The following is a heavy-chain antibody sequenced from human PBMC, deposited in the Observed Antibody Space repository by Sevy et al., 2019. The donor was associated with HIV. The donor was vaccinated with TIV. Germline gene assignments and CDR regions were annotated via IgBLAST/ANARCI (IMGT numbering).Heavy chain of an antibody. CDR2: INWNGGST. CDR1: GFTFDDYG. Sequence: GESLKISCAASGFTFDDYGMSWVRQAPGKGLEWVSGINWNGGSTGYADSVKGRFTISRDNAKNSLYLQMNSLRAEDTALYHCAGEGVAARFDPRGQGTLVTVSS. D-gene: IGHD6-13*01. V-gene: IGHV3-20*01. J-gene: IGHJ5*02. CDR3: AGEGVAARFDP.